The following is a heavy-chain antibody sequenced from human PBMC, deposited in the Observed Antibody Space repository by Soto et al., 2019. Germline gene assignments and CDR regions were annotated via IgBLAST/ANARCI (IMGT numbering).Heavy chain of an antibody. Sequence: QVRLVESGGGVVQPGTSLRLSCAASGFTFSSYVVHWVRQAPGKGLEWVAVTTSDENTKFYADSVKGRFTISRDNSKNSMYLQMNSLRSEDTAVYYCARRFCSRNRCNGNDGFDVRGQGTMVTVS. CDR1: GFTFSSYV. J-gene: IGHJ3*01. D-gene: IGHD1-1*01. CDR3: ARRFCSRNRCNGNDGFDV. CDR2: TTSDENTK. V-gene: IGHV3-30-3*01.